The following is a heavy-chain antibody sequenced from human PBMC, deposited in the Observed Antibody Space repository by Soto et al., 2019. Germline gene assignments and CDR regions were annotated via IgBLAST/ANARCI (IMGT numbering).Heavy chain of an antibody. CDR3: ARDGGGYNGWYFDL. CDR1: GGSISSYY. D-gene: IGHD5-12*01. Sequence: QVQLQESGPGLVKPSETLSLTCTVSGGSISSYYWSWIRQPPGKGLEWIGYIYYSGSTNYNPSLKSRATISVDTSKNQFSLKLSSVTAADTAVYYCARDGGGYNGWYFDLWGRGTLVTVSS. V-gene: IGHV4-59*01. J-gene: IGHJ2*01. CDR2: IYYSGST.